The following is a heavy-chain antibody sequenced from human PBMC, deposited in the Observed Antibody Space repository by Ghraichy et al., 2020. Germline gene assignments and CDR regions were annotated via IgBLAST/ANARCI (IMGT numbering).Heavy chain of an antibody. CDR2: ISGSGGST. V-gene: IGHV3-23*01. Sequence: GGSLRLSCAASGFTFSSYAMSWVRQAPGKGLEWVSAISGSGGSTYYADSVKGRFTISRDNSKNTLYLQMNSLRAEDTAVYYCAKETRALGITRQRGAFDIWGQGTMVTISS. CDR1: GFTFSSYA. CDR3: AKETRALGITRQRGAFDI. J-gene: IGHJ3*02. D-gene: IGHD7-27*01.